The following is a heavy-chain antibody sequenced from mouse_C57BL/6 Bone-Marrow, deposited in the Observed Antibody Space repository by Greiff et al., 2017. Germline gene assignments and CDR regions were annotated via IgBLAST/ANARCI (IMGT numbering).Heavy chain of an antibody. CDR2: IDTYDSYT. CDR1: GYTFTSYW. D-gene: IGHD1-1*01. J-gene: IGHJ2*01. V-gene: IGHV1-69*01. Sequence: QVKLQQPGAELVMPGASVKLSCKASGYTFTSYWKNWVKQRPGQGIGWIGEIDTYDSYTNYNQKFKGKSTLTVDKSSSSAYMQLSCLTSEDSAVYYCSITTVVAFDYWGQGTTLTVSS. CDR3: SITTVVAFDY.